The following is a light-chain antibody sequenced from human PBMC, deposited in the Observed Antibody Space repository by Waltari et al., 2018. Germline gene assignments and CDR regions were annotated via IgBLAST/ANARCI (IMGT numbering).Light chain of an antibody. J-gene: IGLJ2*01. CDR2: LDT. CDR1: GLGDKY. Sequence: YELTQPPSVSVSPGQTASISCSGAGLGDKYACWYRQKPGQSPVLVLYLDTKRPSGIPERFSGSNSGITATLTIRGTQPVDEADYYCQAWDNFTVAFGGGTKLSVL. CDR3: QAWDNFTVA. V-gene: IGLV3-1*01.